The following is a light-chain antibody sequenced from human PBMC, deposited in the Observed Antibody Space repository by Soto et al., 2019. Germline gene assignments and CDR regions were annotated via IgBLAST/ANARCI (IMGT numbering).Light chain of an antibody. Sequence: IHMTQSPATLSASVFYTVTITFRSSQSINKWLACYQQKPGKAPTLLIYEASILQNGVPSRFSGTESGTEFTLTISSLQPDDFATYYCQHYNSYGTFGQGTKVDIK. CDR3: QHYNSYGT. CDR1: QSINKW. J-gene: IGKJ1*01. CDR2: EAS. V-gene: IGKV1-5*03.